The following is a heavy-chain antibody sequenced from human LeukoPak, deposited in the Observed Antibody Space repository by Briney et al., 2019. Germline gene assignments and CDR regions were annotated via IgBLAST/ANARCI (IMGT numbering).Heavy chain of an antibody. Sequence: GGSLRLSCAASGFTFSTYTMNWVRQAPGKGLEWVSSISTSSIYIYYADSLKGRFTISRDNAKNSLYLQMSSLRAEDTAMYYCARSLWFGDSNLDYWGQGTLVTVSS. CDR3: ARSLWFGDSNLDY. CDR1: GFTFSTYT. CDR2: ISTSSIYI. J-gene: IGHJ4*02. D-gene: IGHD3-10*01. V-gene: IGHV3-21*01.